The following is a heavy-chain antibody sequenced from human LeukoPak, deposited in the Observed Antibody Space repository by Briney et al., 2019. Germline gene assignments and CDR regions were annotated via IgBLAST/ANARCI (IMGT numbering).Heavy chain of an antibody. Sequence: PGGSLRLSCAASGFTVTGYDMSWVRQAPWKGLEWVSSICGNGVTTYYADSVKGRSTICRDSSNTLYLQMNSLRADDTAVYYCAKAPPRDSIPTAFFHIWGQGTIVTASS. V-gene: IGHV3-23*01. CDR2: ICGNGVTT. CDR3: AKAPPRDSIPTAFFHI. D-gene: IGHD2-2*01. CDR1: GFTVTGYD. J-gene: IGHJ3*02.